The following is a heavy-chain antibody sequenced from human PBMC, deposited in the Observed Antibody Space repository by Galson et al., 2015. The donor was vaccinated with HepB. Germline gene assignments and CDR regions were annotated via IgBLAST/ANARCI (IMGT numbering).Heavy chain of an antibody. V-gene: IGHV1-58*02. CDR3: AADLESGSLIAHNWFDP. Sequence: SVKVSCKASGFTFTSSAMQWVRQARGQRLEWIGWIVVGSGNTNYAQKFQERVTITRDMSTSTAYMEPSSLRSEDTAVYYCAADLESGSLIAHNWFDPWGQGTLVTVSS. CDR2: IVVGSGNT. CDR1: GFTFTSSA. J-gene: IGHJ5*02. D-gene: IGHD1-26*01.